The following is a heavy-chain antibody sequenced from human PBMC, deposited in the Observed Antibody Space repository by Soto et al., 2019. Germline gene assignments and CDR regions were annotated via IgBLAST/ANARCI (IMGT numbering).Heavy chain of an antibody. Sequence: QVQLQESGPGLVKPSQTLSLTCTISGGSISSGGYYWSWIRQHPGKGLEWIGYIYYSGSTYYNPSLKSRVTISVDTSKNQFSLKLSSVTAADTAVYYCARGGIAAAAPPDYWGQGTLVTVSS. CDR3: ARGGIAAAAPPDY. J-gene: IGHJ4*02. CDR1: GGSISSGGYY. D-gene: IGHD6-13*01. V-gene: IGHV4-31*03. CDR2: IYYSGST.